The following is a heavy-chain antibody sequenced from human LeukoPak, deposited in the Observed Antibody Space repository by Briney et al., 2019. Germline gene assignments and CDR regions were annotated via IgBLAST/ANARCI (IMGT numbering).Heavy chain of an antibody. CDR2: IYYSGST. CDR1: GGSISSYY. CDR3: ARETAVAGNVDY. Sequence: PSETLSLTCTVSGGSISSYYWGWIRQPPGKGLERLGYIYYSGSTNYNPSLKSRVTISVDTSKNQFSLKLSSVTAAATAVYYCARETAVAGNVDYWGQGTLVTVSS. J-gene: IGHJ4*02. D-gene: IGHD6-19*01. V-gene: IGHV4-59*01.